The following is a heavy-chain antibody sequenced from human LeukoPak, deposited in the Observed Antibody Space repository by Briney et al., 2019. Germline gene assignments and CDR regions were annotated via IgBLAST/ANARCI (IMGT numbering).Heavy chain of an antibody. D-gene: IGHD1-26*01. CDR2: IYYTGGT. CDR1: GGSITSSSYY. CDR3: ARFIVGPDTFDI. Sequence: SETLSLTCTVSGGSITSSSYYWAWIRQPPEKGLEWIGSIYYTGGTYYSPSLKSRVTISVDTSKNQFSLKLSSVTAADTAVYYCARFIVGPDTFDIRGQGTMVTVSS. J-gene: IGHJ3*02. V-gene: IGHV4-39*01.